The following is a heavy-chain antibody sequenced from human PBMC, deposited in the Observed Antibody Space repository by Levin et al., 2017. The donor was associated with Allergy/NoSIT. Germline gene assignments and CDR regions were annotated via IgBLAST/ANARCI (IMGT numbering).Heavy chain of an antibody. CDR1: GYTFTNYA. V-gene: IGHV1-3*01. J-gene: IGHJ3*02. CDR3: ARASVGYCSGNSCYVYASDI. Sequence: SGESLKISCKASGYTFTNYAIYWVRQAPGQRLEWMGWINAGNGYTRYSQRLQGRVTITSDTSASTAYMELSSLRSEDTAVYYCARASVGYCSGNSCYVYASDIWGQGTMVTVSS. D-gene: IGHD2-15*01. CDR2: INAGNGYT.